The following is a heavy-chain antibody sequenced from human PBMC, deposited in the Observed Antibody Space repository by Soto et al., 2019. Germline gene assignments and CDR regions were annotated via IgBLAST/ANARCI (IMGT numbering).Heavy chain of an antibody. CDR2: IYLSGTT. V-gene: IGHV4-4*02. CDR3: ARASSGYFALFDY. CDR1: ADSISSSNW. J-gene: IGHJ4*02. Sequence: SETLSLTYAISADSISSSNWWSWVRQPPGKGLEWIGRIYLSGTTNYNPSLKSRVTISVDKSKNQFSLKLSSVTAADTALYYCARASSGYFALFDYWGQG. D-gene: IGHD3-22*01.